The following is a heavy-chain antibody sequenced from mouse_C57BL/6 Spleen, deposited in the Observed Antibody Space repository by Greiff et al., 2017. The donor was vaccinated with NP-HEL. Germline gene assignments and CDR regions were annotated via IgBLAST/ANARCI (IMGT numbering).Heavy chain of an antibody. V-gene: IGHV6-3*01. CDR3: TGYDYDTMDY. J-gene: IGHJ4*01. D-gene: IGHD2-4*01. CDR1: GFTFSNYW. Sequence: EVKLQESGGGLVQPGGSMKLSCVASGFTFSNYWMNWVRQSPEKGLEWVAQIRLKSDNYATHYAESVKGRFTISRDDSKSSVYLQMNNLRAEDTGIYYCTGYDYDTMDYWGQGTSVTVSS. CDR2: IRLKSDNYAT.